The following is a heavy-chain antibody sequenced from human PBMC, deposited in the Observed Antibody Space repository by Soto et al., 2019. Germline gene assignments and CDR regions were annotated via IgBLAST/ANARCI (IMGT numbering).Heavy chain of an antibody. Sequence: SETLSLTCTVSGGSISSYYWSWIRQPPGKGLEWIGYIYYSGSTNYNPSLKSRVTISVDTSKNQFSLKLSSVTAADTAVYYCARVEAVAGTSLSEYFQHWGQGTLVTVSS. CDR2: IYYSGST. V-gene: IGHV4-59*01. CDR1: GGSISSYY. J-gene: IGHJ1*01. CDR3: ARVEAVAGTSLSEYFQH. D-gene: IGHD6-19*01.